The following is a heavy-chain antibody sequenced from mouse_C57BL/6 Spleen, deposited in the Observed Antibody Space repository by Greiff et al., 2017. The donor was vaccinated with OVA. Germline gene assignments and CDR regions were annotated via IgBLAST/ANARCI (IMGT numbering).Heavy chain of an antibody. Sequence: EVQGVESGGGLVKPGGSLKLSCAASGFTFSDYGMHWVRQAPEKGLEWVAYISSGSSTIYYADTVKGRFTISRDNAKNTLFLQMTSLRSEATAMYYCARGGTEDYYAMDYWGQGTSVTVSS. CDR2: ISSGSSTI. D-gene: IGHD3-3*01. J-gene: IGHJ4*01. CDR1: GFTFSDYG. V-gene: IGHV5-17*01. CDR3: ARGGTEDYYAMDY.